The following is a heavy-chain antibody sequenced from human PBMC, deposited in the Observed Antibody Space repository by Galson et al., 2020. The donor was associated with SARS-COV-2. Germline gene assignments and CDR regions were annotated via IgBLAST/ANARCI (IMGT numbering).Heavy chain of an antibody. CDR1: GFTFSSYG. V-gene: IGHV3-30*18. D-gene: IGHD6-19*01. J-gene: IGHJ6*02. Sequence: GGSLRLSCEASGFTFSSYGMHWVRQSAGRGLEWVAVTSSDGRYKYSADSVKGRFTISRDNSKNTVYLQMNSLRAEDTAVYYCVKGKGGSSGWWFYYGMDVWGQGTTVIVSS. CDR3: VKGKGGSSGWWFYYGMDV. CDR2: TSSDGRYK.